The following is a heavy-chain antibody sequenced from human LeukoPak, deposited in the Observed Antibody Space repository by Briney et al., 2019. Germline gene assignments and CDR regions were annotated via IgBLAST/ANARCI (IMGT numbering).Heavy chain of an antibody. Sequence: GGSLRLSCTASGFTFSLYWMSWVRQAPGKGLEWVANIKQDGSEKYYVDSVKGRFTISRDNAKNSLYLQMNSLRAEDTAVYYCARIASSIAAADSYDYWGQGTLVTVSS. J-gene: IGHJ4*02. CDR3: ARIASSIAAADSYDY. CDR2: IKQDGSEK. V-gene: IGHV3-7*01. D-gene: IGHD6-13*01. CDR1: GFTFSLYW.